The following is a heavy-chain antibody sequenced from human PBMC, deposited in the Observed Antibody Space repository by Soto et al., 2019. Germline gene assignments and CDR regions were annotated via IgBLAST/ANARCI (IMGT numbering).Heavy chain of an antibody. CDR2: INIDGTGT. Sequence: EVQLVESGGGLVQPGGSLRLSCAASGFTFSSYWIHWVRQAPGKGPVWVSHINIDGTGTTYADSVKGRFTVSRDNAKNTLYLQMNSLRAEDTAVYYCARDKSITMVPDYWGQGTLVTVSS. J-gene: IGHJ4*02. D-gene: IGHD3-10*01. CDR3: ARDKSITMVPDY. CDR1: GFTFSSYW. V-gene: IGHV3-74*01.